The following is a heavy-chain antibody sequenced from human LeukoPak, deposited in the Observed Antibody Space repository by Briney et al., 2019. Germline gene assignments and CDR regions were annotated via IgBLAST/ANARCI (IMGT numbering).Heavy chain of an antibody. CDR2: INPNSGGT. V-gene: IGHV1-2*02. CDR3: ARGFGCSGGSCLLRQILYFDY. J-gene: IGHJ4*02. Sequence: ASAKVSCKASGYTFTGYYMHWVRQAPGQGLEWMGWINPNSGGTNYAQKFQGRVTMTRDTSISTAYMELSRLRSDDTAVYYCARGFGCSGGSCLLRQILYFDYWGQGTLVTVSS. CDR1: GYTFTGYY. D-gene: IGHD2-15*01.